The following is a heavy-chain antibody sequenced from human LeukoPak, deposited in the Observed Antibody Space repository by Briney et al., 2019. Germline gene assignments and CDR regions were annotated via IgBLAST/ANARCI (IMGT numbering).Heavy chain of an antibody. CDR3: GRAIGGHYYMDV. CDR2: ISAYSGKT. J-gene: IGHJ6*03. Sequence: ASVKASCKASGYTFSKNGINWVRQAPGQGLEWMGWISAYSGKTNYAQNLQGRVTMTTDTSTTTAYMELRSLRSDDTAVYYCGRAIGGHYYMDVWGKGTTVTVSS. D-gene: IGHD3-16*01. CDR1: GYTFSKNG. V-gene: IGHV1-18*01.